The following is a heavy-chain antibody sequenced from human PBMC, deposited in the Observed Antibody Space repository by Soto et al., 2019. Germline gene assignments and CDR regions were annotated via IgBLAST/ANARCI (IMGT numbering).Heavy chain of an antibody. Sequence: SETLSLTCTVSGGSISSYYWSWIRQPPGKGLEWIGYIYYSGSTNYNPSLKSRVTISVDTSKNQFSLKLSSVTAADTAVYYCARVRYSGWFGELLDYNWLDPCGQGTMVTVYS. CDR2: IYYSGST. CDR3: ARVRYSGWFGELLDYNWLDP. CDR1: GGSISSYY. J-gene: IGHJ5*02. D-gene: IGHD3-10*01. V-gene: IGHV4-59*01.